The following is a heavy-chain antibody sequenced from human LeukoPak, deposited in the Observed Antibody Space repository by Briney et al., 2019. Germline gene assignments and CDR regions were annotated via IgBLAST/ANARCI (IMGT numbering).Heavy chain of an antibody. D-gene: IGHD1-26*01. CDR1: GYTFIGYY. CDR2: INPNSGNT. CDR3: ATELGDY. Sequence: ASVKVSCKASGYTFIGYYMHWVRQAPGQGLEWMGWINPNSGNTNYAQKVQGRVTMTTDTSTSTAYMELRSLRSDDTAVYYCATELGDYWGQGTLVTVSS. J-gene: IGHJ4*02. V-gene: IGHV1-2*02.